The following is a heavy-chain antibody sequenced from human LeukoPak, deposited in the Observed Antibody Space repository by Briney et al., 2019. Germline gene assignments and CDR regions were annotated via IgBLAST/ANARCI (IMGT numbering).Heavy chain of an antibody. D-gene: IGHD2-2*01. CDR3: ARQPDCSSTSCRDYYYYGMDV. J-gene: IGHJ6*02. Sequence: GGSLRLSCAAPGFTFSSYSMNWVRQAPGKGLEWVSSISSSSSYIYYADSVKGRFTISRDNAKNSLYLQMNSLRAEDTAVYYCARQPDCSSTSCRDYYYYGMDVWGQGTTVTVSS. V-gene: IGHV3-21*01. CDR2: ISSSSSYI. CDR1: GFTFSSYS.